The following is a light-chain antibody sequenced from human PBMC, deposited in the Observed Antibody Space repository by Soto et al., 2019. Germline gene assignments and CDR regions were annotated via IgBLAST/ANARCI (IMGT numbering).Light chain of an antibody. Sequence: IQMTQSPSSLSASVGDRVTITCRASQSISSWLAWYQQKPGKAPKLLIYDASSLESGVPSRFSGSGSGTDFALTITSLQAEDFATYYCQQLRMYPSTFGGGTKVDI. CDR1: QSISSW. CDR2: DAS. CDR3: QQLRMYPST. V-gene: IGKV1-13*02. J-gene: IGKJ4*01.